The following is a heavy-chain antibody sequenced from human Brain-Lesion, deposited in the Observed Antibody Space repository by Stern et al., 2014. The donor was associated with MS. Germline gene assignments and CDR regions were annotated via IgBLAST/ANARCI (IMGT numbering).Heavy chain of an antibody. CDR2: TSGRGGPT. D-gene: IGHD6-19*01. Sequence: EVQLVESVGGLVQPGGSLRLSCAASGFSFSTYAMSWVRQTPGKGLQWVSGTSGRGGPTCYADSVKGRFTIARDNSKNSLYLQMDSLRADDTAVYYCAKWPHHIAVAGTRYFQHWGQGTLVTVSS. CDR1: GFSFSTYA. V-gene: IGHV3-23*04. CDR3: AKWPHHIAVAGTRYFQH. J-gene: IGHJ1*01.